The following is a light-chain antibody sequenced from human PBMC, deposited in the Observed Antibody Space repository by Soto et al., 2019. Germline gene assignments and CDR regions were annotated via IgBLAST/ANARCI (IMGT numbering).Light chain of an antibody. J-gene: IGKJ5*01. CDR2: GAS. CDR1: QSVAIS. V-gene: IGKV3-15*01. Sequence: RVMTHSPATLSASPGEIVTLSFRASQSVAISVAWYQQKPGQTPRLLIYGASTRATGIPDRFSGSGSGTEFTLTISSLQSEDFADYYCQQYQTWPLITFGQGTRLEIK. CDR3: QQYQTWPLIT.